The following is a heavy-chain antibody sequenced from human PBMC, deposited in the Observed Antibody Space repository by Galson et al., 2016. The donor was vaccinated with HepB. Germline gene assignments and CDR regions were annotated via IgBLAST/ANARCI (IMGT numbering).Heavy chain of an antibody. CDR1: GFIFSNYA. CDR2: ISGSGGST. V-gene: IGHV3-23*01. Sequence: SLRLSCAASGFIFSNYAMSWVRQVPGKGLEWVSAISGSGGSTHYADSVKGRFTIPRDNSKTTLYLQMNSLRAEDTAVYYCAKAVTRNTIFGVVTGMRGAHCGMDVGGQGTTVTVAS. J-gene: IGHJ6*02. CDR3: AKAVTRNTIFGVVTGMRGAHCGMDV. D-gene: IGHD3-3*01.